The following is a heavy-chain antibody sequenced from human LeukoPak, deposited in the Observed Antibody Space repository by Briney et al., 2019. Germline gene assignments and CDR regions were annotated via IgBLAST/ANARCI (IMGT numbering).Heavy chain of an antibody. CDR2: ISGDGSST. V-gene: IGHV3-74*01. Sequence: PGGSLRLSCAASGFTFSNYWMHWVCQAPGKGLVWVSRISGDGSSTGYADSVRGRFTISRDNAKNTLYLQMNSLRAEDTAVYYCARDVGIAVPGLLYWGQGTLVTVSS. J-gene: IGHJ4*02. CDR3: ARDVGIAVPGLLY. D-gene: IGHD6-19*01. CDR1: GFTFSNYW.